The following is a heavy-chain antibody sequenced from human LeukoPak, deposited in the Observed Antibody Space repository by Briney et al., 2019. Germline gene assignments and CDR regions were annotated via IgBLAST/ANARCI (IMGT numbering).Heavy chain of an antibody. V-gene: IGHV3-48*04. Sequence: GGSLRLSCAASGFTFSSYSMNWVRQAPGKGLEWVSYISSSSSTIYYADSVKGRFTTSRDNAKNSLDLQMNSLKVEDTAVYYCATPAAGPGAEYSLYWGRSTLVIVSS. CDR3: ATPAAGPGAEYSLY. CDR2: ISSSSSTI. J-gene: IGHJ1*01. CDR1: GFTFSSYS. D-gene: IGHD6-13*01.